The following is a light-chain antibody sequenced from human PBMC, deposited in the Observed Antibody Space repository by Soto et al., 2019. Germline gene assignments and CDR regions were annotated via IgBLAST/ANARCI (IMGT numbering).Light chain of an antibody. CDR1: QSVSSN. CDR3: QQYDNWPPIT. Sequence: EVVMKQSPDTLSVSPGERAALSCRASQSVSSNLAWYQQKPGQAPRLLIYGASARATGIPARFSGGGSGTEFTLTISSLQSEDFGVYYCQQYDNWPPITFGQGTLLEIK. CDR2: GAS. V-gene: IGKV3-15*01. J-gene: IGKJ5*01.